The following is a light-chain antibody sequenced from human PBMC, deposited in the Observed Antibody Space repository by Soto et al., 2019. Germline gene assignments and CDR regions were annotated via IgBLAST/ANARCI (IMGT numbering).Light chain of an antibody. CDR1: QSVNSN. CDR3: QQYSKCPLT. CDR2: GIS. V-gene: IGKV3-15*01. Sequence: CRASQSVNSNYLAWYQQHPGQPPRLLIYGISTRATGIPARFSVSGSGTEFSLTISSLQSEDFAVYYCQQYSKCPLTFGQGTRLEIK. J-gene: IGKJ5*01.